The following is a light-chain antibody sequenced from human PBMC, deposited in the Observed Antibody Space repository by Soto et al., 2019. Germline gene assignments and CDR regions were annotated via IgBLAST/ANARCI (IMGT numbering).Light chain of an antibody. CDR3: NSYRTISTYD. V-gene: IGLV2-14*01. J-gene: IGLJ1*01. CDR1: TSDIGGYNF. Sequence: QSALTQPASVSGSPGQSITISCTGTTSDIGGYNFVSWYQQHPGKAPKLLIYDVRNRPSGVSNRFSGSKSGNTASLTISGLQAEDEADYYCNSYRTISTYDFGSGTKLTVL. CDR2: DVR.